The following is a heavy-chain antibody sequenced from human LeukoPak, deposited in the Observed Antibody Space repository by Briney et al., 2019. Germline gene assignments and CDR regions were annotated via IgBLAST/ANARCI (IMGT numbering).Heavy chain of an antibody. J-gene: IGHJ3*02. CDR1: GASISSYY. CDR3: ALDSSGWSDDSFDI. D-gene: IGHD6-13*01. CDR2: IYYSGST. V-gene: IGHV4-59*01. Sequence: SETLSLTCTVSGASISSYYWSWIRQPPGKGLEWIGYIYYSGSTKYNPSLKSRVTMSIDTSRNQFSLNLKSVTAADTAVYYCALDSSGWSDDSFDIWGHGTMVTVSS.